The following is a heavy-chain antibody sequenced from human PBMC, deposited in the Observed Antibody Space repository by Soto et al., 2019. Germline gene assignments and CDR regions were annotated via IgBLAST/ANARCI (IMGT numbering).Heavy chain of an antibody. CDR1: GDSFSNSY. CDR2: IYNSVST. Sequence: SETLSLTCTVSGDSFSNSYWSWIRQPPGKDLEWIAFIYNSVSTNYNPSLKSRVTISVDTSKNQFSLKLNSVTAADTAVYFCARGPPFDYWGQGTLVTVSS. CDR3: ARGPPFDY. V-gene: IGHV4-59*01. J-gene: IGHJ4*02.